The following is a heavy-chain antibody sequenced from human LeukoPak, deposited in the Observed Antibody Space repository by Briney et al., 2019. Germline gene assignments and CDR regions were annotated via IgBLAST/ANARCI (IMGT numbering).Heavy chain of an antibody. D-gene: IGHD3-22*01. J-gene: IGHJ4*02. CDR3: STAGLYDSSGSIDH. Sequence: ASVKVSCKVSGSTLTDFSIHWVRQAPGKGLEWMGGFDHEDGETIYAQKFQGRVTMTEDTSTNTPYMELSSLTSEDTAVYYCSTAGLYDSSGSIDHWGQGTLVTVSS. V-gene: IGHV1-24*01. CDR1: GSTLTDFS. CDR2: FDHEDGET.